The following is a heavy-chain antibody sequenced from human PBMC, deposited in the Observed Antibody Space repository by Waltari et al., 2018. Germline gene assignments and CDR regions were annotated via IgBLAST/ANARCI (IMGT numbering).Heavy chain of an antibody. Sequence: QVQLVQSGAEVKNPGASVKVACKAYGYAVNNYGISWVRQARGQGLEWMAWISTYSGDSNYAHKIQGRVTLTTDTSTSTVYLELRSLRSDDTGVYYCARDRRISLSQSTNYFDYWGQGTLVTVAS. CDR2: ISTYSGDS. CDR1: GYAVNNYG. CDR3: ARDRRISLSQSTNYFDY. J-gene: IGHJ4*02. V-gene: IGHV1-18*01.